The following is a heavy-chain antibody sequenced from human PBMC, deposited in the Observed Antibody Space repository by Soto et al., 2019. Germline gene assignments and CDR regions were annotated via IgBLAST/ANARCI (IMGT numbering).Heavy chain of an antibody. V-gene: IGHV1-69*06. CDR3: ARGPPSIVGAPPGASWFDP. Sequence: QVQLVQSGAEVKKPGSSVKVSCKASGGTFSSYAISWVRQAPGQGLEWMGGIIPIFGTANYAQKFQGRVTITAAKSTSTAYMELSSLRSEDTAVYYCARGPPSIVGAPPGASWFDPWGQGTLVTVSS. D-gene: IGHD1-26*01. CDR1: GGTFSSYA. CDR2: IIPIFGTA. J-gene: IGHJ5*02.